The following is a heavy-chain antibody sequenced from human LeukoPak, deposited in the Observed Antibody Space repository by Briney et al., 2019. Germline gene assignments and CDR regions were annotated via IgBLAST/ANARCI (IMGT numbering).Heavy chain of an antibody. J-gene: IGHJ6*03. Sequence: SETLSLTCAVYGGSFSGYYWTWIRRPPGKGLEWIGRIYTSGSTNYNPSLKSRVTMSVDTSKNQFSLKLSSVTAADTAVYYCARVNRSYYDSSGYYDYYYYYYMDVWGKGTTVTVSS. CDR3: ARVNRSYYDSSGYYDYYYYYYMDV. CDR1: GGSFSGYY. CDR2: IYTSGST. V-gene: IGHV4-59*10. D-gene: IGHD3-22*01.